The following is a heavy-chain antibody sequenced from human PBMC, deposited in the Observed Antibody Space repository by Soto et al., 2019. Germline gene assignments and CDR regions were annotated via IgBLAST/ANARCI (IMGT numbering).Heavy chain of an antibody. D-gene: IGHD5-18*01. V-gene: IGHV1-69*12. CDR2: IIPIFGTA. CDR3: ASRPTVDTAMVHYYYYGMGV. CDR1: GGTFSSYA. J-gene: IGHJ6*02. Sequence: QVQLVQSGAEVKKPGSSVKVSCKASGGTFSSYAISWVRQAPGHGLEWMGGIIPIFGTANYAQKFQGKVTITADESTSTAYMELSSLRSEATAVYYCASRPTVDTAMVHYYYYGMGVWGQGTTVTVSS.